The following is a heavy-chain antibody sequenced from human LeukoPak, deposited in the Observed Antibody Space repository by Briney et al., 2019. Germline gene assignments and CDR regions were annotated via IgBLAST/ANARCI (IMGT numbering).Heavy chain of an antibody. Sequence: PVGSLRLSCAASGFTFSSYAMHWVRQAPGKGLEWVAVISYDGSNKYYADSVKGRFTISRDNSKNTLYLQMNSLRAEDTAVYYCAKGKGNSIAVAAPFDYWGQGTLVTVSS. CDR1: GFTFSSYA. CDR3: AKGKGNSIAVAAPFDY. V-gene: IGHV3-30-3*01. J-gene: IGHJ4*02. D-gene: IGHD6-19*01. CDR2: ISYDGSNK.